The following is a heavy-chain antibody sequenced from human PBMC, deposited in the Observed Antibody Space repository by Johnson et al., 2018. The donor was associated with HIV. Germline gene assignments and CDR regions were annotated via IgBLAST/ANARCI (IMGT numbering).Heavy chain of an antibody. J-gene: IGHJ3*02. V-gene: IGHV3-30*04. CDR3: AREPGYGSGSYRGNAFDI. CDR1: GFTFSSYA. Sequence: QVQLVESGGGVVQPGRSLRLSCAASGFTFSSYAMHWVRQAPGKGLEWVAVISYDGSNKYYADSVKGRFTISRDNSKNTLYLQMNSLRAEDAAVYYCAREPGYGSGSYRGNAFDIWGQGTMVTVSS. D-gene: IGHD3-10*01. CDR2: ISYDGSNK.